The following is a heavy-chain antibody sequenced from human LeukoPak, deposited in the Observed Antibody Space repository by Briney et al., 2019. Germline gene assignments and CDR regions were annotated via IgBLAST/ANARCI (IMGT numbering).Heavy chain of an antibody. Sequence: GGSLRHSCAVSGFTFSSYTMSWVRQVPGKGLSWVSHISGSGGTTHYADSVKGRFTISRDNSKNTLYLQMNSLRAEDTAVYYCAKGNFESSGYYSNYFDYWGQGTLVTVSS. V-gene: IGHV3-23*01. CDR1: GFTFSSYT. D-gene: IGHD3-22*01. CDR2: ISGSGGTT. J-gene: IGHJ4*02. CDR3: AKGNFESSGYYSNYFDY.